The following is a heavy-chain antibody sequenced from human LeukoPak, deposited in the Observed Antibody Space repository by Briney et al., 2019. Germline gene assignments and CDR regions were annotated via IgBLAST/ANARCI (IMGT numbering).Heavy chain of an antibody. CDR3: AREGVGATHRANAFDI. CDR2: TYYRSKWYN. D-gene: IGHD1-26*01. V-gene: IGHV6-1*01. CDR1: GDSVSSNSAA. J-gene: IGHJ3*02. Sequence: SQTPSLTCAISGDSVSSNSAAWNWIRQSPSRGLEWLGRTYYRSKWYNDYAVSVKSRITINPDTSKNQFSLQLNSVTPEDTAVYYCAREGVGATHRANAFDIWGQGTMVTVSS.